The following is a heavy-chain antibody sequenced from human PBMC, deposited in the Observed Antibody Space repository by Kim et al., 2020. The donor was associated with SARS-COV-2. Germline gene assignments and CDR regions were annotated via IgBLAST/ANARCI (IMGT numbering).Heavy chain of an antibody. CDR3: AKGSGLLDYYYYGIDV. V-gene: IGHV3-23*01. J-gene: IGHJ6*02. D-gene: IGHD1-26*01. CDR1: GFTFSSYA. CDR2: ISGSGGST. Sequence: GGSLRLSCTASGFTFSSYAMSWVRQAPGKGLEWVSDISGSGGSTYYADSVKGRFTISRDNSKNTLYLQMNSLRAEDTAVYYCAKGSGLLDYYYYGIDVWGQGTTVTVSS.